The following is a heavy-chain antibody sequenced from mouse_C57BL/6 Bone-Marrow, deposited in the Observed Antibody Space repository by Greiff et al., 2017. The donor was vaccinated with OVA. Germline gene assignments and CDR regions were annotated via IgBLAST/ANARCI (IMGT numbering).Heavy chain of an antibody. V-gene: IGHV1-64*01. D-gene: IGHD2-3*01. CDR1: GYTFTSYW. CDR2: IHPHSGST. Sequence: QVQLQQPGAELVKPGASVKLSCKAPGYTFTSYWMHWVKQRPGQGLEWIGMIHPHSGSTNYTEKFKSKATLTLDKSSSPAYMQLSSLTSEDSAVYYCEGGYFPWYFDVWGTGTTVTVSS. J-gene: IGHJ1*03. CDR3: EGGYFPWYFDV.